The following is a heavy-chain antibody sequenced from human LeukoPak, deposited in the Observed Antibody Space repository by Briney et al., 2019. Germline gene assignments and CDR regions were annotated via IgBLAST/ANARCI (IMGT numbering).Heavy chain of an antibody. V-gene: IGHV4-61*02. Sequence: SQTLSLTCTVSGGSISSGSYYWSWTRQPAGKGLEWIGRIYTSGSTNYNPSLKSRVTISVDTSKNQFSLKLSSVTAADTAVYYCARGGGEYFQHWGQGTLVTVSS. CDR1: GGSISSGSYY. J-gene: IGHJ1*01. D-gene: IGHD6-25*01. CDR2: IYTSGST. CDR3: ARGGGEYFQH.